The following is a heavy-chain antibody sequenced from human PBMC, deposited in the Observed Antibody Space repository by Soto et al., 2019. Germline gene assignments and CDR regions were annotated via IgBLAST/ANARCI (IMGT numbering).Heavy chain of an antibody. CDR3: AREVVYAIDYYYMDV. CDR1: GYTFSSDG. D-gene: IGHD2-8*02. J-gene: IGHJ6*03. CDR2: ISAENGNT. Sequence: QVQLMQSGDEVRKPGASVKVSCKASGYTFSSDGISWVRQAPGHGLEWMGWISAENGNTNYAQKVQGRVTMTIDTSTSTAYMEMTSLTSDDTAVYYCAREVVYAIDYYYMDVWGKGTAVTVSS. V-gene: IGHV1-18*01.